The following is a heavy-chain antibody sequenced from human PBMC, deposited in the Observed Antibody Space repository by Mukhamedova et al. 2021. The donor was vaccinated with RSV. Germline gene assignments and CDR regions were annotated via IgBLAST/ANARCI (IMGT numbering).Heavy chain of an antibody. J-gene: IGHJ4*02. CDR2: INSDGSST. CDR3: ASTMYSSGWFSFDY. V-gene: IGHV3-74*01. Sequence: VRQAAGKGLVWVSRINSDGSSTSYADSVKGRFTISRDNAKNTLYLQMNSLRAEDTAVYYCASTMYSSGWFSFDYWGQGTLVTVSS. D-gene: IGHD6-19*01.